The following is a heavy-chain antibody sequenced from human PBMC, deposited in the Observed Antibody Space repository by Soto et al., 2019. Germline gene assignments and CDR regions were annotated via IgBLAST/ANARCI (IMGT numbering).Heavy chain of an antibody. CDR2: MSGSGAST. CDR3: AKDRANWGFNFDC. Sequence: EVQLLESGGNLVQPGGSLRLSCEASGFTFSDYAMHWVRQAPGKGLEWVSGMSGSGASTYSADSVKGRFTISRDNSKNTLVLHMNSLRADDTAIYYCAKDRANWGFNFDCWGQGTLVTVSS. CDR1: GFTFSDYA. J-gene: IGHJ4*02. V-gene: IGHV3-23*01. D-gene: IGHD7-27*01.